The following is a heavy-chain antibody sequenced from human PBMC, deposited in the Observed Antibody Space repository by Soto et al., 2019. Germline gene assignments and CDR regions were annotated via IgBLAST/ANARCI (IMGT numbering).Heavy chain of an antibody. J-gene: IGHJ6*02. CDR1: GGSISSSSCH. D-gene: IGHD5-12*01. V-gene: IGHV4-39*01. CDR3: ASVRRGGYDSLRYYYGMDV. CDR2: IKYSGTT. Sequence: SETLSLTCTVSGGSISSSSCHWGWIRQPPGKGLEWIASIKYSGTTFYNPSLKSRVTLSVDTSKNQFALKLSSVTAAETAVYYCASVRRGGYDSLRYYYGMDVWGQGTKVTVSS.